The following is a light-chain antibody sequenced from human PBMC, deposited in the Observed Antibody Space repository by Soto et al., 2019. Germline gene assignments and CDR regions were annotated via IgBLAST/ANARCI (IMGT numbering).Light chain of an antibody. V-gene: IGKV1-39*01. CDR3: QQSYTTPYT. CDR1: QSITSY. Sequence: DIQMTQSPSSLSASAGDRVTITCRASQSITSYLNWYQQKPGKAPKVLIYAASSLQSGVPSRFRGSGSGTDFTLTISSLQPEDFATYYCQQSYTTPYTLGQGTKLEIK. CDR2: AAS. J-gene: IGKJ2*01.